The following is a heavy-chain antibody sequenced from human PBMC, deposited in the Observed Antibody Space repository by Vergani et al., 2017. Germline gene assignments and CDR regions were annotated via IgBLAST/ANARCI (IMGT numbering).Heavy chain of an antibody. J-gene: IGHJ4*02. V-gene: IGHV1-18*04. Sequence: QAQLGQSGSEVKKPGDSVTLSCKTSGYTFVNHPITWVRQAPGQGLEWMGWISTYNHKTLYSQKVEGRVTMTSDTSSSTVFLELRRLTSDDTAIYYCARSQMATNDFDLWGRGTVVTVSS. CDR1: GYTFVNHP. CDR2: ISTYNHKT. D-gene: IGHD5-24*01. CDR3: ARSQMATNDFDL.